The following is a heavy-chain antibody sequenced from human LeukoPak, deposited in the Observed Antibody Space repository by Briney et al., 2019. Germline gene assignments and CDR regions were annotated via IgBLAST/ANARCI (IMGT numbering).Heavy chain of an antibody. CDR2: ISAYNCNT. J-gene: IGHJ6*03. V-gene: IGHV1-18*01. CDR1: GYTFTSYG. D-gene: IGHD3-9*01. Sequence: ASVKVSCKASGYTFTSYGISWVRQAPGQGLEWMGWISAYNCNTNYAQKRQGRVTITTDTSTSTAYMELRSLRSDDTAVYYCARGRDGLYYDILTQTKYYYYMDVWGKGTTVTVSS. CDR3: ARGRDGLYYDILTQTKYYYYMDV.